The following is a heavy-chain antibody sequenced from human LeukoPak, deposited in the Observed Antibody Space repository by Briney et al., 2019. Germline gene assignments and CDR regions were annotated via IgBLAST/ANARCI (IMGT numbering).Heavy chain of an antibody. CDR2: INPNSGDT. CDR1: GYSFTGYY. D-gene: IGHD2-15*01. J-gene: IGHJ4*02. CDR3: ARVYARYCSGGSCYSWLGY. Sequence: ASVKVSCKASGYSFTGYYMHWVRQAPGQGLEWMGWINPNSGDTKYAQEFQGRVTMTRDTSISTAYMELTRLRSDDTAVYYCARVYARYCSGGSCYSWLGYWGQGTLVTVSS. V-gene: IGHV1-2*02.